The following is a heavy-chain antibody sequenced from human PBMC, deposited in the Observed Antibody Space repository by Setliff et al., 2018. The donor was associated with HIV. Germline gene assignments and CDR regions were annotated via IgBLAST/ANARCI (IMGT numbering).Heavy chain of an antibody. D-gene: IGHD3-3*01. CDR3: ARALAGGPYYDFWSGSYRDQYNYMDV. J-gene: IGHJ6*03. CDR1: GYTFNNYD. CDR2: MNPKTGNT. Sequence: GASVKVSCKASGYTFNNYDIHWVRQATGEGLEWMGWMNPKTGNTGYAQKFQDRVTLTRNTSISIAYMELSGLTSEGTAVYYCARALAGGPYYDFWSGSYRDQYNYMDVWGKGTKVTVSS. V-gene: IGHV1-8*02.